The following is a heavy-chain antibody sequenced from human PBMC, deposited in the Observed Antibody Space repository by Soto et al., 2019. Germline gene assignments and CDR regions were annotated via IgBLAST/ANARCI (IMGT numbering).Heavy chain of an antibody. J-gene: IGHJ4*02. V-gene: IGHV4-59*08. Sequence: QVQLRESGPGLVKPSETLSLTCTVSGDSLGGYYWSWIRQPPGKGLEWIGYTYFYDGTTKYNPFLKFRLELSVDKSKRQFSLRLSSVTAADTAVYYCARHLWSSGYYLVFDSWGQGTLVTVSS. CDR3: ARHLWSSGYYLVFDS. CDR2: TYFYDGTT. D-gene: IGHD6-19*01. CDR1: GDSLGGYY.